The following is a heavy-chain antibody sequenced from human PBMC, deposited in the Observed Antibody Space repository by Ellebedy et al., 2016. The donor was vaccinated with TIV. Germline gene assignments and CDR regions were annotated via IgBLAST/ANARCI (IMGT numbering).Heavy chain of an antibody. V-gene: IGHV4-34*01. CDR3: ARGLDRYKLGNS. CDR2: IHPSGST. CDR1: SGSLTVYY. D-gene: IGHD3-16*02. Sequence: SETLSLXCTVYSGSLTVYYWTWIRQPPGKGLEWIGEIHPSGSTSYNPSLTSRVSLSLDTSKTRLSLNLTSVTVADTAVYYCARGLDRYKLGNSWGLGTLVTVSS. J-gene: IGHJ4*02.